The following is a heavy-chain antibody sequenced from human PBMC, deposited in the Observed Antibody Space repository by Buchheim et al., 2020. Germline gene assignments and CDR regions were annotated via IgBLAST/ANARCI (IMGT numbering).Heavy chain of an antibody. J-gene: IGHJ4*02. CDR3: ARVWDYIWGSYRYSDQTFDY. D-gene: IGHD3-16*02. CDR1: GFTFSSYW. V-gene: IGHV3-74*01. CDR2: INSDGSST. Sequence: EVQLVESGGGLVQPGGSLRLSCAASGFTFSSYWMHWVRQAPGKGLVWVSRINSDGSSTSYADSVKGRFTISRDNAKNTLYLQMNSLRAEDTAVYYCARVWDYIWGSYRYSDQTFDYWGQGTL.